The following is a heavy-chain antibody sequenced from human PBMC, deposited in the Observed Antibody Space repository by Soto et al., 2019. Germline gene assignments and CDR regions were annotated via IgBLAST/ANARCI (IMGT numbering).Heavy chain of an antibody. CDR3: ATDIPTHRAGWDHFDY. Sequence: APVKVSCKVPGYTLTALSMNGVRQAPGKGLEWMGGFDPEDGETIYAQKFQGRVTMTEDTSTDTAYMELSSLRSEDTAVYYCATDIPTHRAGWDHFDYWGEGTLVTGSS. CDR2: FDPEDGET. D-gene: IGHD2-2*02. J-gene: IGHJ4*02. CDR1: GYTLTALS. V-gene: IGHV1-24*01.